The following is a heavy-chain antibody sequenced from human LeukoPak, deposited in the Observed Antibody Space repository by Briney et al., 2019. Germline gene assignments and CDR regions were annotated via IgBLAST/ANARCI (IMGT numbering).Heavy chain of an antibody. J-gene: IGHJ5*02. CDR2: IKQDGSEK. D-gene: IGHD2-2*01. CDR1: GFTFSSYW. CDR3: ARGNIVVVPAATVWFDP. Sequence: GGSLRLSCAASGFTFSSYWMSWVRQAPGKGLEWVANIKQDGSEKYYVDSVKGRFTISRDNAKNSLYLQMNSLRAEDTAVYYCARGNIVVVPAATVWFDPWAREPWSPSPQ. V-gene: IGHV3-7*01.